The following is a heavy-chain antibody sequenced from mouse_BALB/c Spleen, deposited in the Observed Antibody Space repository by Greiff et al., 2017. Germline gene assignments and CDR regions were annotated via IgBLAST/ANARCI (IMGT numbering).Heavy chain of an antibody. CDR1: GFNIKDYY. V-gene: IGHV14-1*02. J-gene: IGHJ2*01. CDR2: IDPENGNT. CDR3: ARRRVGRGDFDY. Sequence: EVQLQQSGAELVRPGALVKLSCKASGFNIKDYYMHWVKQRPEQGLEWIGWIDPENGNTIYDPKFQGKASITADTSSNTAYLQLSSLTSEDTAVYYCARRRVGRGDFDYWGQGTTLTVSS. D-gene: IGHD4-1*01.